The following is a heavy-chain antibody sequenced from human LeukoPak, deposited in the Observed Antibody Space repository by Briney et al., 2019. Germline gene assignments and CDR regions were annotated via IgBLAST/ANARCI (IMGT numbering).Heavy chain of an antibody. D-gene: IGHD4-11*01. J-gene: IGHJ6*03. CDR1: GFTVSSNY. CDR3: SSPTAVIENLQYYYYYYMDV. CDR2: ISGSGGST. V-gene: IGHV3-23*01. Sequence: GGSLRLSCAASGFTVSSNYMSWVRQAPGKGLEWVSAISGSGGSTYYADSVKGRFTISRDNSKNTLYLQMNSLRAEDTAVYYCSSPTAVIENLQYYYYYYMDVWGKGTTVTVSS.